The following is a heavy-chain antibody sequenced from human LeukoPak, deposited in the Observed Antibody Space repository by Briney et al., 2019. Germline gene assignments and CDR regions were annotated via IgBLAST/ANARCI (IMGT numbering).Heavy chain of an antibody. CDR2: LYYSGST. D-gene: IGHD3-9*01. Sequence: SETLSLTCTVSGGSISSSRYYWGWIRQPPGKGLEWIGSLYYSGSTYYKPSLKSRVTISVDTSKNQLSLKLRSVTAADTAVYYCARLTGYSSESWFDPWGQGTLVTVSS. J-gene: IGHJ5*02. CDR3: ARLTGYSSESWFDP. CDR1: GGSISSSRYY. V-gene: IGHV4-39*07.